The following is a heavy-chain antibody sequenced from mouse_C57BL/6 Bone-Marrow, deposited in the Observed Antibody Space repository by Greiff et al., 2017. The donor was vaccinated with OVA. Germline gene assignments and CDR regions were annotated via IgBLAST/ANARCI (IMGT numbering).Heavy chain of an antibody. D-gene: IGHD2-3*01. CDR1: GYTFTSYW. CDR3: ARSRWLLRRTWFAY. J-gene: IGHJ3*01. CDR2: IHPNSGST. Sequence: QVHVKQPGAELVKPGASVKLSCKASGYTFTSYWMHWVKQRPGQGLEWIGMIHPNSGSTNYNEKFKSKATLTVDKSSSTAYMQLSSLTSEDSAVYYCARSRWLLRRTWFAYWGQGTLVTVSA. V-gene: IGHV1-64*01.